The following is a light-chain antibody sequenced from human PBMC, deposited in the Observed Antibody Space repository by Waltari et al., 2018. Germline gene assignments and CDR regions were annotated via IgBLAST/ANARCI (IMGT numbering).Light chain of an antibody. V-gene: IGKV1-9*01. J-gene: IGKJ5*01. CDR1: QGISSL. Sequence: DIQLTQSPYFLSASVADRVTITCRASQGISSLLVWYQFKPGKAPNVLISLASTVQSGVPSRFSGSGCETEFTLTISSLQAEDFGIYYCMQLHDYPLTPGQGTRLDIK. CDR3: MQLHDYPLT. CDR2: LAS.